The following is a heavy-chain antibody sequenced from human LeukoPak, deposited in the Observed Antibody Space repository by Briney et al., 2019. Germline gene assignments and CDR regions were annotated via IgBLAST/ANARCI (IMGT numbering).Heavy chain of an antibody. CDR3: ARDSNRRDGLSLYYYYYMDV. V-gene: IGHV1-18*01. Sequence: ASVKVSCKASGYTFTSYGFSRVRQAPGQGLEWMGWISAYNGNTNYAQKFQGRVTMTRDMSTSTVYMELSSLRSEDTAVYYCARDSNRRDGLSLYYYYYMDVWGKGTTVTVSS. CDR1: GYTFTSYG. J-gene: IGHJ6*03. D-gene: IGHD5-24*01. CDR2: ISAYNGNT.